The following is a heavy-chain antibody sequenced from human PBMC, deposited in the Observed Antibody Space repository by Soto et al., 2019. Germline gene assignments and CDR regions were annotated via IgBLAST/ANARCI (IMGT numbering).Heavy chain of an antibody. J-gene: IGHJ6*02. Sequence: SVKVSCKASGGTFSFSTISWVRQAPGQGLEWMGGIIPRFETTNYAQEFRDRVTITADTSTSTAYMELSSLRSDDTAVYYCARRPRINKVQGLGYYYGGDVWGQGTTVTVSS. CDR3: ARRPRINKVQGLGYYYGGDV. CDR2: IIPRFETT. D-gene: IGHD3-10*01. CDR1: GGTFSFST. V-gene: IGHV1-69*06.